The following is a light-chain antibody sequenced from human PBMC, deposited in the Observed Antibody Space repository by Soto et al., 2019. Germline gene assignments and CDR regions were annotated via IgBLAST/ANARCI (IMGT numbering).Light chain of an antibody. CDR3: QQYNSYFPIYT. V-gene: IGKV1-5*01. CDR1: QSIISW. J-gene: IGKJ2*01. CDR2: DAS. Sequence: DSQMTQYPSTLSASVGDRVPIKCLASQSIISWLAWYQQKPGKAPKLLIYDASRVESGDPSRFSGSGSGTEFPLNISSLQPDDFATYYCQQYNSYFPIYTFGQGPKLESK.